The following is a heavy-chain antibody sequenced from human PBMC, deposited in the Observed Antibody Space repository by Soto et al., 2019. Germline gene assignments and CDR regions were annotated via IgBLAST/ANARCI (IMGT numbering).Heavy chain of an antibody. J-gene: IGHJ6*02. CDR2: INNSGST. V-gene: IGHV4-34*01. CDR1: GGSFSYYY. D-gene: IGHD2-15*01. CDR3: ARVGCSSATCYSTFGYYYYGMDV. Sequence: QVQLQQWGAGLLKPSETLSLTCAVYGGSFSYYYWNWIRQPPGKGLEWIGEINNSGSTNYNPSLKSRVTISVDTSKNQFSLKLSSVTAADTAVYYCARVGCSSATCYSTFGYYYYGMDVWGPGTTVTVSS.